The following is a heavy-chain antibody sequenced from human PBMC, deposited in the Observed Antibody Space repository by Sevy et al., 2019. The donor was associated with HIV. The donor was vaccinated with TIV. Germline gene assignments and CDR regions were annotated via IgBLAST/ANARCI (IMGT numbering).Heavy chain of an antibody. CDR1: GFTFSDHY. V-gene: IGHV3-72*01. CDR2: IRNRADSYTT. CDR3: ATHAGIAAAGRVFDY. Sequence: LSLTCAASGFTFSDHYMEWVRQAPGKGLEWVGRIRNRADSYTTEYAASVKGRFTISRDDSKNSLYLLMNSLKTEDTAMYYCATHAGIAAAGRVFDYWGQGTLVTVSS. J-gene: IGHJ4*02. D-gene: IGHD6-13*01.